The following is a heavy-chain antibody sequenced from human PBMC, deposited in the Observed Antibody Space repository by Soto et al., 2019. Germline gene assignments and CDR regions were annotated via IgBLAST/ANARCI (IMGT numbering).Heavy chain of an antibody. CDR2: IKQDGTEK. Sequence: EVQLVESGGGLVQPGGSLRLSCAASGFTISSYWMTWVRQAPGKGLEWVANIKQDGTEKFYVDSVKGRFTISRDNAKNSLYLQMNSLRAEETAVYYCARDGDGIVATINGFDYWGQGTLVTVSS. CDR3: ARDGDGIVATINGFDY. D-gene: IGHD5-12*01. J-gene: IGHJ4*02. V-gene: IGHV3-7*04. CDR1: GFTISSYW.